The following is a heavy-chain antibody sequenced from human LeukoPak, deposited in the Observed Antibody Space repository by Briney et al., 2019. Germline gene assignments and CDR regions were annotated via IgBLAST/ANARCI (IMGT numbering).Heavy chain of an antibody. CDR3: AREGGSGNNYYGMDV. D-gene: IGHD3-10*01. Sequence: GRSLRLSCAASGFTFSSYVMHWVRQAPGTGLEWVAVTSYDGRNKYYTDSVKGRFTISRDNSKNTLYLQMNSLRAEDTAVYYCAREGGSGNNYYGMDVWGQGTTVTVSS. V-gene: IGHV3-30*04. CDR1: GFTFSSYV. CDR2: TSYDGRNK. J-gene: IGHJ6*02.